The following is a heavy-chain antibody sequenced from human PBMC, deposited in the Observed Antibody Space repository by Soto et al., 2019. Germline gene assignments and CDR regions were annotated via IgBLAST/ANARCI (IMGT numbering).Heavy chain of an antibody. CDR3: ARQLGPGYSSSWYGRVEDYYYGMDV. J-gene: IGHJ6*02. CDR1: GGSISSGDYY. Sequence: SETLSLTCTVSGGSISSGDYYWSWIRQPPGKGLEWIGYIYYSGSTYYNPSLKSRVTISVDTSKNQFSLKLSSVTAADTAVYYCARQLGPGYSSSWYGRVEDYYYGMDVWGQGTTVTVSS. V-gene: IGHV4-30-4*01. D-gene: IGHD6-13*01. CDR2: IYYSGST.